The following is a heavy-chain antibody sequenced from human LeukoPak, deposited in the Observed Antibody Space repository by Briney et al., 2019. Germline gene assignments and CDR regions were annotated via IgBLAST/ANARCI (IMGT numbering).Heavy chain of an antibody. CDR1: GFTVSSNY. D-gene: IGHD5-18*01. V-gene: IGHV3-53*01. CDR3: VEGGAARFDY. CDR2: IYSGGST. Sequence: GGSLRLSCAASGFTVSSNYMNWVRQAPGKGLEWVSLIYSGGSTNYADSVKGRFTISRDNSKNTLYLQMNSLRAEDTAVYYCVEGGAARFDYWGQGTLVAVTS. J-gene: IGHJ4*02.